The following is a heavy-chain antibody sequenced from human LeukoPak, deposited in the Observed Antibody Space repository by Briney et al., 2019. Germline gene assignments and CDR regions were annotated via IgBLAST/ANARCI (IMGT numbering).Heavy chain of an antibody. J-gene: IGHJ4*02. CDR3: ARAAAGTNTDY. V-gene: IGHV3-66*01. Sequence: GGSLRLSCAASGFTVSSNYMSWVRQAPGKGLEWVSVIYSGGSTYYADSVKGRFTISRDNSENTLYLQMNSLRAEDTAVYYCARAAAGTNTDYWGQGTLVTVSS. D-gene: IGHD6-13*01. CDR2: IYSGGST. CDR1: GFTVSSNY.